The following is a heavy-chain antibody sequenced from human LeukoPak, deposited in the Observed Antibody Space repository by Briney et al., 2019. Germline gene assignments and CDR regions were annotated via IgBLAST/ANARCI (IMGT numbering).Heavy chain of an antibody. CDR2: IYSSGGSY. V-gene: IGHV4-31*03. Sequence: SETLSLTCTVSGGSISSGGYYWTWIRQHPGTGLEWIGYIYSSGGSYYYNLSLESRVTISVDTSMTAADTALYYSAKVALRYFDWTDSAFDVWGQGTMVTVSS. J-gene: IGHJ3*01. CDR3: WTDSAFDV. D-gene: IGHD3-9*01. CDR1: GGSISSGGYY.